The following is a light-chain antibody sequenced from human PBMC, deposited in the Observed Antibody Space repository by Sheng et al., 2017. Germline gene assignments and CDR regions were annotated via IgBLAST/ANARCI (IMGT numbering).Light chain of an antibody. CDR1: KLGDKY. CDR2: QDS. J-gene: IGLJ1*01. V-gene: IGLV3-1*01. Sequence: SYELTQPPSVSVSPGQTASITCSGDKLGDKYACWYQQKPGQSPVLVMCQDSKRPSGIPERFSGSNSGNTATLTISGTQAMDEADYYCQAWDSSTADYVFGTGTKVTVL. CDR3: QAWDSSTADYV.